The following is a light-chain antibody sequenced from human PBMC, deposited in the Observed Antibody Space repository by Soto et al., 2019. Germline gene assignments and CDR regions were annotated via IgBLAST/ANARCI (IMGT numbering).Light chain of an antibody. J-gene: IGKJ1*01. CDR2: GAS. V-gene: IGKV1-6*01. Sequence: IQMTQSPSFLSASVGDRVTITCRASQGIRNDLDWYQQKPGKAPKLLIYGASNLQSGVPSRFSGSGSGTDFTLTISSLQPEDFATYYCPQDYNYPWSFGQGTKVDIK. CDR3: PQDYNYPWS. CDR1: QGIRND.